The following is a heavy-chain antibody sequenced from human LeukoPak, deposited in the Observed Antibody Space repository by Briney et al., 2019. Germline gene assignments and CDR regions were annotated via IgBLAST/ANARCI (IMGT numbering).Heavy chain of an antibody. D-gene: IGHD2-2*01. CDR2: ISAYNGDT. J-gene: IGHJ4*02. CDR3: ARDPRRDIVVVPAAYDY. V-gene: IGHV1-18*01. CDR1: GYTFTSYG. Sequence: GASVKVSCKASGYTFTSYGLSWVRQAPGQGLEWMGWISAYNGDTNYAQKLQGRVTMTTDTSTNTAYMELRSLRSDDTAVYYCARDPRRDIVVVPAAYDYWGQGTLVTVSS.